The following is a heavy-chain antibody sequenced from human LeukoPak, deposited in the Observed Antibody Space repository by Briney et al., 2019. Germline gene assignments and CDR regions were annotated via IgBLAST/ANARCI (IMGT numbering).Heavy chain of an antibody. D-gene: IGHD5-24*01. CDR1: GFTFSSYS. CDR3: VRDKEMSTMTGSVLDY. V-gene: IGHV3-21*01. CDR2: ISSSSSYI. Sequence: GGSLRLSCAASGFTFSSYSMNWVRQAPGKGLEWVSSISSSSSYIYYADSVKGRFTISRDNAKNSLYLQMNSLRAEDTAVYYCVRDKEMSTMTGSVLDYWGQGTLVTVTS. J-gene: IGHJ4*02.